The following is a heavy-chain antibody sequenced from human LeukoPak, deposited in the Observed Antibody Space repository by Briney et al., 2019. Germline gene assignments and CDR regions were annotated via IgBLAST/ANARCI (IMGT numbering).Heavy chain of an antibody. J-gene: IGHJ4*02. Sequence: SETLSLTCTVSGGSISSGDYYWSWIRQPPGKGLEWIGYIYYSGSAYYNPSLKSRVTISVDTSKNQFSLKLSSVTAADTAVYYCARVGTDSYPTEYYFDYWGQGTLVTVSS. V-gene: IGHV4-30-4*01. CDR3: ARVGTDSYPTEYYFDY. D-gene: IGHD5-24*01. CDR2: IYYSGSA. CDR1: GGSISSGDYY.